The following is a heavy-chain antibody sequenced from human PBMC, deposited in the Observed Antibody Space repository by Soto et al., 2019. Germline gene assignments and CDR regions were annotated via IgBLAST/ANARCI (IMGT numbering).Heavy chain of an antibody. CDR2: IYYSGST. Sequence: QVQLQESGPGLVKPSETLSLTCTVSVSGGSVSTGVHYWSWIRQPPGKGLEWIGYIYYSGSTHYNPSRKSRVTISVDTSRNQFSLKLTSVTAADTAVYYCARGYYTSWYWFDRWGRGTLVTVSS. J-gene: IGHJ2*01. CDR3: ARGYYTSWYWFDR. V-gene: IGHV4-61*08. D-gene: IGHD6-13*01. CDR1: GGSVSTGVHY.